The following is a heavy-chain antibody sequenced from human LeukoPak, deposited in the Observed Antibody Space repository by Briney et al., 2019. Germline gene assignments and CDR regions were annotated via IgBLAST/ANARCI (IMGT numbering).Heavy chain of an antibody. Sequence: GTSLRLSCAASGFTFSSYAIHWVRQAPGKGLQWVAVISYDGINKYYADSVRGRFTISRDNSKNTLYLQMNSLRTEDTAVYYCARGESDSGTYSPGDFWGQGTLVTVSS. V-gene: IGHV3-30*04. J-gene: IGHJ4*02. CDR1: GFTFSSYA. D-gene: IGHD1-26*01. CDR3: ARGESDSGTYSPGDF. CDR2: ISYDGINK.